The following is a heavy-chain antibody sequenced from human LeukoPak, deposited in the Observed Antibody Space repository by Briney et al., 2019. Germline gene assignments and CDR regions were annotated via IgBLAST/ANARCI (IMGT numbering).Heavy chain of an antibody. CDR1: GFTFSSYD. Sequence: GGSLRLSCAASGFTFSSYDMHWVRQATGKGLEWVSAIGTAGDTYYPGSVKGRFTISRENAKNSLYLQMNSLRAEDTAVYYCARQRRYCSGDNCYQRTFDYWGQGTLVTVSS. V-gene: IGHV3-13*01. J-gene: IGHJ4*02. CDR2: IGTAGDT. D-gene: IGHD2-15*01. CDR3: ARQRRYCSGDNCYQRTFDY.